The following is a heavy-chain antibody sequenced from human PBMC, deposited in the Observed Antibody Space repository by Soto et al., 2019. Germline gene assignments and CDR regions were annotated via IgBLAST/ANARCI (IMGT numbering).Heavy chain of an antibody. CDR2: INHSGNT. D-gene: IGHD3-16*01. CDR1: GGSFSGYY. Sequence: SETLSLTCTVYGGSFSGYYWNWVRQSPRKGLEWIGEINHSGNTNYNQYLKGRVTISVDASKNQFSLNVFSVTATDSAVYYCAIDAQSYYYKITQYYFDSWGQGTLVTVSS. J-gene: IGHJ4*02. V-gene: IGHV4-34*01. CDR3: AIDAQSYYYKITQYYFDS.